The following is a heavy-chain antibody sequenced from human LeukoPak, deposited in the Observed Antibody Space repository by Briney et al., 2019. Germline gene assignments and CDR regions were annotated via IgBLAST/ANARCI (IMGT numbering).Heavy chain of an antibody. D-gene: IGHD3-3*01. V-gene: IGHV1-69*05. CDR2: IIPIFGTA. Sequence: SVKVSCKASGGTFSSYAISWVRQAPGQGLEWMGRIIPIFGTANYAQKFQGRVTITTDESTSTAYMGLSSLRSEDTAVYYCARTLFFGVVTRFDYWGQGTLVTVSS. CDR3: ARTLFFGVVTRFDY. J-gene: IGHJ4*02. CDR1: GGTFSSYA.